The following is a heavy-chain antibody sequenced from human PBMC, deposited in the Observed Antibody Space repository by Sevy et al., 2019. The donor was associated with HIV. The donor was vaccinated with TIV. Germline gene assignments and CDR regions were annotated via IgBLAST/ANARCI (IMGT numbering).Heavy chain of an antibody. CDR2: IYYSGST. D-gene: IGHD3-22*01. J-gene: IGHJ3*02. CDR3: ARHGSATMIVVVADDAFDI. CDR1: GGSISSSSYY. Sequence: SETLSLTCTVSGGSISSSSYYWGWIRQPPGKGLEWIGSIYYSGSTYYNPSLKSRVTISVDTSKNQFSLKLISVTAADTAVYDCARHGSATMIVVVADDAFDIWGQGTMVTVSS. V-gene: IGHV4-39*01.